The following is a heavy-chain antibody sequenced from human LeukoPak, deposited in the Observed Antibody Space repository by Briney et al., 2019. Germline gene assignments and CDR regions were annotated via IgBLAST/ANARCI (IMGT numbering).Heavy chain of an antibody. CDR1: GGSISSGSYY. CDR3: ARVNYDILTGPLYYYYYYMDV. D-gene: IGHD3-9*01. Sequence: TLSLTCTVSGGSISSGSYYWSWIRQPAGKGLEWIGRIYTSGSTNYNPSLKSRVTISVDTSKNQFSLKLSSVTAADTAVYYCARVNYDILTGPLYYYYYYMDVWAKGPRSPSP. V-gene: IGHV4-61*02. J-gene: IGHJ6*03. CDR2: IYTSGST.